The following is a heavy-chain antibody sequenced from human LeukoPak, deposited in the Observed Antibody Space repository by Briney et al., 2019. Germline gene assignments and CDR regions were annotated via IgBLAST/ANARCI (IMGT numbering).Heavy chain of an antibody. CDR1: GYSFTSYW. J-gene: IGHJ3*02. V-gene: IGHV5-51*01. CDR2: IYPGDSDT. Sequence: GESLKNSCKGSGYSFTSYWIGWVRQMPGKGLEWMGIIYPGDSDTRYSPSFQGQVTISADKSISTAYLQWSSLKASDTAMYYCARASSWSLDAFDIWGQGTMVTVSS. D-gene: IGHD6-13*01. CDR3: ARASSWSLDAFDI.